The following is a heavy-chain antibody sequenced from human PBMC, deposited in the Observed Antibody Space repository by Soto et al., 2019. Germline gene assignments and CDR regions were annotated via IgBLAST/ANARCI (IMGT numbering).Heavy chain of an antibody. Sequence: EVQLMESGGGLVKPGGSLTLSCAASGFIFTDAWMNWVRQAPGKGLEWDGHVKGKTDGGTTAYAAPVKGRFTISRDDAKTTLYLQMNSLKTEDTGVYYCTTMDNYGGNLPFDHWGQGTLVTVSS. CDR3: TTMDNYGGNLPFDH. CDR1: GFIFTDAW. V-gene: IGHV3-15*07. CDR2: VKGKTDGGTT. D-gene: IGHD4-17*01. J-gene: IGHJ4*02.